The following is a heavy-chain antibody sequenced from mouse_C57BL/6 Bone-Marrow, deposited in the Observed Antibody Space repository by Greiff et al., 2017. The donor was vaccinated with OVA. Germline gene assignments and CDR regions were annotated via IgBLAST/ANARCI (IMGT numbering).Heavy chain of an antibody. J-gene: IGHJ1*03. CDR1: GYAFSSSW. CDR2: IYPGDGDT. Sequence: QVQLQQSGPELVKPGASVKISCKASGYAFSSSWMNWVKQRPGKGLEWIGRIYPGDGDTNYNGKFKGKATLTADKSSSTAYMQLSSLTSEDSAVYFCARNRIYYGNCSYWYFDVWGTGTTVTVSS. CDR3: ARNRIYYGNCSYWYFDV. D-gene: IGHD2-1*01. V-gene: IGHV1-82*01.